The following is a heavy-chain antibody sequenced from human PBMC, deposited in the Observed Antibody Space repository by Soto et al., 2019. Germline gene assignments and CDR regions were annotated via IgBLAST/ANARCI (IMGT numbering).Heavy chain of an antibody. CDR3: ARDRYYYGSGTKEPFDY. CDR1: GGTFSSYT. D-gene: IGHD3-10*01. Sequence: SVKVSCKASGGTFSSYTISWVRQAPGQGLEWMGRIIPILGIANYAQKFQGRVTITADKSTSTAYMELSSLRSEDTAVYYCARDRYYYGSGTKEPFDYWGQGTLVTVSS. J-gene: IGHJ4*02. V-gene: IGHV1-69*04. CDR2: IIPILGIA.